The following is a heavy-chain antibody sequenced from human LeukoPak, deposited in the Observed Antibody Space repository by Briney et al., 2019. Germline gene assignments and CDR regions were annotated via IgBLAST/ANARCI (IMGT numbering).Heavy chain of an antibody. J-gene: IGHJ4*02. CDR3: ARVISYFDL. V-gene: IGHV3-74*01. CDR1: GFTFSRHW. D-gene: IGHD3-3*02. CDR2: IKSDRGET. Sequence: GGSLRLSCAASGFTFSRHWMHWVRPGPGKGREWVSRIKSDRGETQYADYVKGRFTISRDNAHNTLYLQMTSLRSEDTAIYYCARVISYFDLWGQGALVTASS.